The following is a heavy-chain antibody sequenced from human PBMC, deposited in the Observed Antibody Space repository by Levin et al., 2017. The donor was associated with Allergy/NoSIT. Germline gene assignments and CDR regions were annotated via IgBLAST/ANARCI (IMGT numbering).Heavy chain of an antibody. CDR2: ISGSGGST. Sequence: GESLKISCAASGFTFSSYAMSWVRQAPGKGLEWVSAISGSGGSTYYADSVKGRFTISRDNSKNTLYLQMNSLRAEDTAVYYCAKQDDYYGSGSYFDYWGQGTLVTVSS. CDR1: GFTFSSYA. J-gene: IGHJ4*02. D-gene: IGHD3-10*01. V-gene: IGHV3-23*01. CDR3: AKQDDYYGSGSYFDY.